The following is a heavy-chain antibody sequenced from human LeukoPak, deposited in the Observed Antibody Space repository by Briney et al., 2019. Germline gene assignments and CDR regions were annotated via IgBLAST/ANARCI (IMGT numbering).Heavy chain of an antibody. CDR2: IKWNGGSI. CDR3: AKPTREPDL. D-gene: IGHD1-26*01. V-gene: IGHV3-20*04. CDR1: GFIFDDFG. J-gene: IGHJ2*01. Sequence: RPGGSLRLSCAASGFIFDDFGMNWVRQAPGKGLEWVSIIKWNGGSINYADSVKGRFSISRDNAKSSLYLQMNSLRAEDTAVYYCAKPTREPDLWGRGTLVTVSS.